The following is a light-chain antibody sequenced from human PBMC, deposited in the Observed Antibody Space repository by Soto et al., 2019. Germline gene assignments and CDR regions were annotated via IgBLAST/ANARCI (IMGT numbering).Light chain of an antibody. J-gene: IGKJ1*01. CDR1: QSVRSTY. CDR3: QQYGSSPRT. Sequence: TQSPSSLSLSPGERATLSCRASQSVRSTYLAWYQQKPGQAPRVLIYGASSRATGIPDRFSGSGSGTDFTLTISRLEPEDFAVYYCQQYGSSPRTFGQGTKVEIK. CDR2: GAS. V-gene: IGKV3-20*01.